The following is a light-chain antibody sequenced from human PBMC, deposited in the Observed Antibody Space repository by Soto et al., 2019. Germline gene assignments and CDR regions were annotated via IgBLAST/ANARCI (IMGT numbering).Light chain of an antibody. Sequence: EIVLTQSPGTLSLSPVERATLSCRASQSVSSSYLAWYQQKPGQAPRLLIYGASRRATGIPDRFSGSASGTDFTLTISSLQSEDFAVYYCQQYSNWPPGTYGQGTKVDIK. V-gene: IGKV3-20*01. CDR3: QQYSNWPPGT. CDR2: GAS. CDR1: QSVSSSY. J-gene: IGKJ1*01.